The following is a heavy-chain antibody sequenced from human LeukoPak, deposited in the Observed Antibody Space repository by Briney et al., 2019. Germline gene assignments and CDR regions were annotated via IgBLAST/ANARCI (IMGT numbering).Heavy chain of an antibody. CDR2: IYYSGST. V-gene: IGHV4-59*05. CDR3: ARRRGLVKYYFDY. D-gene: IGHD3/OR15-3a*01. J-gene: IGHJ4*02. Sequence: PSETLSLTCTVSGGSISSYYWSWIRQPPGKGLEWIGSIYYSGSTYYNPSLKSRVTISVDTSKNQFSLKLSSVTAADTAVYYYARRRGLVKYYFDYWGQGTLVTVSS. CDR1: GGSISSYY.